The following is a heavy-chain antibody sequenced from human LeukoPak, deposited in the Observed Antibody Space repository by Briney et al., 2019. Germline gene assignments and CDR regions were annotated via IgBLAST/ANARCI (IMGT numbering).Heavy chain of an antibody. V-gene: IGHV3-15*01. CDR2: IKSKTDGGTT. CDR1: GFTFGNAW. Sequence: GGSLRLSCAASGFTFGNAWMSWVRQAPGKGLEWVGRIKSKTDGGTTDYAAPVKGRFTISRDDSKNTLYLQMNSLKTEDTAVYYCTTTDYDILTGYLDYWGQGTLVTVSS. D-gene: IGHD3-9*01. CDR3: TTTDYDILTGYLDY. J-gene: IGHJ4*02.